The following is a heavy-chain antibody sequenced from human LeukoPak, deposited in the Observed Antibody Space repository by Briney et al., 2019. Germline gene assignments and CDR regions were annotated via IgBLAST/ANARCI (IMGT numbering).Heavy chain of an antibody. Sequence: PSETLSLTCAVSDYSISSDYYWGWIRQPPGKGLEWIGSIYQSGSTHYNPSLKSRVTISVDTSKNQFSLKLNSVTAADTAVYYCARNSSWYFDYWGQRTLVTVSS. CDR1: DYSISSDYY. D-gene: IGHD6-13*01. V-gene: IGHV4-38-2*01. CDR3: ARNSSWYFDY. CDR2: IYQSGST. J-gene: IGHJ4*02.